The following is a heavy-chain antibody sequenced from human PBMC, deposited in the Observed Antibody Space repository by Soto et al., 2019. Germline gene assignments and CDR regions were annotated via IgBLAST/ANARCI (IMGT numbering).Heavy chain of an antibody. Sequence: SGPTLLNPTPTLTLTCTFSGFSLSTSGVGVGWIRQPPGKALEWPDLIFWDDDKRDRPSMKSRHTITKYTSKNQVVLTMTNMDPVDTATYYCAHERDFDYWGQGTLVTVSS. CDR3: AHERDFDY. CDR2: IFWDDDK. J-gene: IGHJ4*02. V-gene: IGHV2-5*02. CDR1: GFSLSTSGVG.